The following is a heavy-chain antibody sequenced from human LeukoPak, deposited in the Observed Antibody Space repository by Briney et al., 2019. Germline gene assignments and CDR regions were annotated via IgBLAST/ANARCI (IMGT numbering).Heavy chain of an antibody. V-gene: IGHV4-30-2*01. D-gene: IGHD1-14*01. CDR1: GGSLSSAGYY. Sequence: SETLSLTCTVSGGSLSSAGYYWSWIRQPPGKGLEWIGYIYHTGTTYYTPSLKSRVTISVDRSKNQFSLKLTSVTAADTAVYYCARGEPFFDYWGQGTLVTVSS. CDR3: ARGEPFFDY. CDR2: IYHTGTT. J-gene: IGHJ4*02.